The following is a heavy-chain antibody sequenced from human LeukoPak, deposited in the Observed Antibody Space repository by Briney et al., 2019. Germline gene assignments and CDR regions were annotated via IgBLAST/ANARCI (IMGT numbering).Heavy chain of an antibody. Sequence: GGTLRLSCAGSGFPFSSHGMNWVHQAPGKGLGWVSGISPGGGPTYYADSVRGRFSISRDDLKNTLYLQMENLRAEDTAVYYCARDQYSSGYYYYYYMDVWGKGTTVTISS. CDR2: ISPGGGPT. V-gene: IGHV3-23*01. CDR1: GFPFSSHG. D-gene: IGHD6-19*01. CDR3: ARDQYSSGYYYYYYMDV. J-gene: IGHJ6*03.